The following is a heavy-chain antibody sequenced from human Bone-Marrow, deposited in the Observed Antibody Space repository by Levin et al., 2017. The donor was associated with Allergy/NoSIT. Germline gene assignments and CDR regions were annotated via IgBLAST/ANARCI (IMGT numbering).Heavy chain of an antibody. D-gene: IGHD2-8*01. Sequence: GESLKISCAASGFTFSSYGMHWVRQAPGKGLEWVAVIWYDGSNKYYADSVKGRFTISRDNSKNTLYLQMNSLRAEDTAVYYCARDRSRYATHRRSFDYWGQGTLVTVSS. CDR1: GFTFSSYG. J-gene: IGHJ4*02. CDR3: ARDRSRYATHRRSFDY. CDR2: IWYDGSNK. V-gene: IGHV3-33*01.